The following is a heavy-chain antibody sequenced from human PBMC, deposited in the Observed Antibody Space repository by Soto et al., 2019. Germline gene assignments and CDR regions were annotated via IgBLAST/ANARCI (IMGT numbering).Heavy chain of an antibody. CDR3: TTDLDGYCSSTSCYPTDY. V-gene: IGHV3-15*07. D-gene: IGHD2-2*01. CDR2: IKSKTDGGTT. J-gene: IGHJ4*02. Sequence: GGSLRLSCAASGSTFSNAWMNWVRQAPGKGLEWVGRIKSKTDGGTTDYAAPVKGRFTISRDDSKNTLYLQMNSLKTEDTAVYYCTTDLDGYCSSTSCYPTDYWGQGTLVTVSS. CDR1: GSTFSNAW.